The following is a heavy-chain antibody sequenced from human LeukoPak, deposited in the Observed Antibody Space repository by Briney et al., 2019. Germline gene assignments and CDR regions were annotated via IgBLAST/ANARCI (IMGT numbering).Heavy chain of an antibody. V-gene: IGHV4-38-2*02. D-gene: IGHD6-13*01. CDR3: ASGIAADLY. Sequence: PSETLSLTCTVSGYSISSIHCWGWIRQPPGKGLEWIGTICQSGSTYYSPSLKSRVILSLGTSKNQFSLRLRSVTAADTAVYYCASGIAADLYWGQGTLVTVSS. CDR1: GYSISSIHC. J-gene: IGHJ4*02. CDR2: ICQSGST.